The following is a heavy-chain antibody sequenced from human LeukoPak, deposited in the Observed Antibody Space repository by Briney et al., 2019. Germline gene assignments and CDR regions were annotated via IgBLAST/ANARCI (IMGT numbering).Heavy chain of an antibody. Sequence: GGSLRLSCAASGFTFSSYGMHWVRQAPGKGLEWVSAISGSGGSTYYADSVKGRFTISRDNSKNTLYLQMNSLRAEDTAVYYCARGHAITTLDIWGQGTKVTVSS. D-gene: IGHD3-10*01. V-gene: IGHV3-23*01. CDR1: GFTFSSYG. J-gene: IGHJ3*02. CDR2: ISGSGGST. CDR3: ARGHAITTLDI.